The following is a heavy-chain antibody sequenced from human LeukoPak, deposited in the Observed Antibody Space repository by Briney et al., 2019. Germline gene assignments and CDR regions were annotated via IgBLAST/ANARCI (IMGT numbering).Heavy chain of an antibody. V-gene: IGHV1-18*01. Sequence: ASVKVSCKASGYTFTSYGISWVRQAPGQGLEWMGWISAYNGNTNYAQKLQGRVTMTTDTSTSTAYMELRSLRSDDTAVYYCASVRASIAARPFDYWGQGTLVTVSS. CDR3: ASVRASIAARPFDY. CDR1: GYTFTSYG. J-gene: IGHJ4*02. CDR2: ISAYNGNT. D-gene: IGHD6-6*01.